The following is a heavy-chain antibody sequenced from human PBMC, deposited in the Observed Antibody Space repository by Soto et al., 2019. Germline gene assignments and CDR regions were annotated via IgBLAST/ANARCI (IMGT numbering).Heavy chain of an antibody. CDR3: ARDQQQWLVYYYYATDV. CDR1: GFTFSSYS. V-gene: IGHV3-21*01. CDR2: ISSSSSYI. D-gene: IGHD6-19*01. Sequence: GGSLRLSCAASGFTFSSYSMNWVRQAPGKGLEWVSSISSSSSYIYYADSVKGRFTISRDNAKNSLYLQMNSLRAEDTAVYYCARDQQQWLVYYYYATDVWGQGTTVTVSS. J-gene: IGHJ6*02.